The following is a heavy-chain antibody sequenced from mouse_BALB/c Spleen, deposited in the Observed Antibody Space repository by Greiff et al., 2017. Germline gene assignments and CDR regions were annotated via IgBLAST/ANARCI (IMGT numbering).Heavy chain of an antibody. CDR1: AFSLTSYG. D-gene: IGHD3-2*02. Sequence: VKLMESGPGLVQPSQSLSITCTVSAFSLTSYGVHWVRQSPGKGLEWLGVIWSGGSTDYNAAFISRLSISKDNSKSQVFFKMNTLQADDTAIYFCARISGSGWFAYWGQGTLVTVSA. V-gene: IGHV2-4-1*01. J-gene: IGHJ3*01. CDR2: IWSGGST. CDR3: ARISGSGWFAY.